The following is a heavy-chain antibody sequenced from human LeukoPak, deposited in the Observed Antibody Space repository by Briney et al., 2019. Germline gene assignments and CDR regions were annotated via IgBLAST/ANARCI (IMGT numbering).Heavy chain of an antibody. J-gene: IGHJ3*02. CDR2: MNPNSGNT. CDR3: ARDRPDYYYDSSRAFDI. Sequence: ASVKVSCKASGYTFTSYDINWVRQATGQGLEWMGWMNPNSGNTSYAQKFQGRVTMTRNTSISTAYMELSSLRSDDTAVYYCARDRPDYYYDSSRAFDIWGQGTMVTVSS. D-gene: IGHD3-22*01. CDR1: GYTFTSYD. V-gene: IGHV1-8*01.